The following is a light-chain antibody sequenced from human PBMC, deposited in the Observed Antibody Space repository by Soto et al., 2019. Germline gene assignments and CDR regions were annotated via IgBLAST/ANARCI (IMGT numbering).Light chain of an antibody. CDR3: QHYDSLRWT. CDR1: QSVAYN. V-gene: IGKV3-15*01. Sequence: EILMTQSPVTLSVSPGESATLSCRASQSVAYNLAWYQQKPGQAPRLLIYGASTRATDIPARFSGSGFGTEFTLTISRLEPEDFAVYYCQHYDSLRWTFGLGTKVEIK. CDR2: GAS. J-gene: IGKJ1*01.